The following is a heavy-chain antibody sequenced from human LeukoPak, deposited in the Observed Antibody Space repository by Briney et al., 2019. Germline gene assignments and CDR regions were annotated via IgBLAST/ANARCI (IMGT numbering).Heavy chain of an antibody. V-gene: IGHV4-59*01. CDR1: GGSISSYY. J-gene: IGHJ4*02. CDR2: IYYGGST. CDR3: ARGVVPAAMTLEPLYYFDY. D-gene: IGHD2-2*01. Sequence: PSETLSLTCTVSGGSISSYYWSWIRQPPGKGLEWIGYIYYGGSTNYNPSLKSRVTISVDTSKNQFSLKLSSVTAADTAVYYCARGVVPAAMTLEPLYYFDYWGQGTLVTVSS.